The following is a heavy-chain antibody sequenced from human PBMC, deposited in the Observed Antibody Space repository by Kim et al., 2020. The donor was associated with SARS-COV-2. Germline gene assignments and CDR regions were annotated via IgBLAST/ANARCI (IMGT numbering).Heavy chain of an antibody. CDR1: GYTFTNYY. V-gene: IGHV1-46*01. J-gene: IGHJ2*01. CDR2: INPSGGST. D-gene: IGHD3-22*01. Sequence: ASVKVSCKASGYTFTNYYIHWVRQAPGQGLEWMGIINPSGGSTSYAQKFQGRVTMTRDTSTSTVYMELSSLRSEDTAVYYCARDLNSMYYYDTRVISGYFDLWGRGTLVTVSS. CDR3: ARDLNSMYYYDTRVISGYFDL.